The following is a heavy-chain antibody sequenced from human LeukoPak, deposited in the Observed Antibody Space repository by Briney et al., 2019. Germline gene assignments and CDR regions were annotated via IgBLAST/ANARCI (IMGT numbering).Heavy chain of an antibody. V-gene: IGHV3-23*01. CDR2: ISGSGGSP. Sequence: GGSLRLSCAASGFTFSGYAMSLVRQAPGKRLERVSAISGSGGSPYYADPVKGEFTIYRDSSKNRPSLKINILIPENTAGNYCAKDRVATMSAFDIWGQGTMVTVSS. CDR1: GFTFSGYA. J-gene: IGHJ3*02. D-gene: IGHD5-12*01. CDR3: AKDRVATMSAFDI.